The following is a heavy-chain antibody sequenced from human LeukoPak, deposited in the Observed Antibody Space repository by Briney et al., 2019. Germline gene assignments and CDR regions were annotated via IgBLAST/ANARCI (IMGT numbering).Heavy chain of an antibody. Sequence: GSLIFSCAASGFTFSSYAMSWVRQAPGKGLEWVSAISGSGGSTYYADSVKGRFTISRDNSKNTLYLQMNSLRAEDTAVYYCAKDLAVAPYYFDYWGQGTLVTVSS. V-gene: IGHV3-23*01. D-gene: IGHD6-19*01. J-gene: IGHJ4*02. CDR2: ISGSGGST. CDR1: GFTFSSYA. CDR3: AKDLAVAPYYFDY.